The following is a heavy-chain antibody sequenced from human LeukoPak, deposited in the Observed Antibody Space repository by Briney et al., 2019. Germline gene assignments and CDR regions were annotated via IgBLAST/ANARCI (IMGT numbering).Heavy chain of an antibody. CDR1: GYTFTSYD. Sequence: ASVKVSCKASGYTFTSYDINWVRQATGQGLEWMGWMNPNSGNTGYAQKFQGRVTMTRNTSISTAYMELRSLRSDDTAVYYCARDLLWFGEPGDWGQGTLVTVSS. J-gene: IGHJ4*02. CDR3: ARDLLWFGEPGD. V-gene: IGHV1-8*01. D-gene: IGHD3-10*01. CDR2: MNPNSGNT.